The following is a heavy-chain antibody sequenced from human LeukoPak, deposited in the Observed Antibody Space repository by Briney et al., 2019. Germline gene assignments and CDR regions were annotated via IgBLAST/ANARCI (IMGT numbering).Heavy chain of an antibody. CDR2: INGDSSYI. Sequence: GGSLRLSCAASGFTFSAYAIDWVRQAPGKGLEWVSSINGDSSYIYYADSVTGRFTIARDNAKNSLHPQMTSLRAVDTAVYYCARDRTYCGVNCFSRGMDVWGQGTTVIVSS. CDR3: ARDRTYCGVNCFSRGMDV. J-gene: IGHJ6*02. CDR1: GFTFSAYA. D-gene: IGHD2-21*02. V-gene: IGHV3-21*01.